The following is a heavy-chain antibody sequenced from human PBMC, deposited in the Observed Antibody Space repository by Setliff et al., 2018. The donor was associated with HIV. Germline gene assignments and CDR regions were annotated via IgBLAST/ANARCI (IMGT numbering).Heavy chain of an antibody. CDR3: ARVRLYNTALDY. CDR1: GFTFSSYW. J-gene: IGHJ4*02. Sequence: AGGSLRLSCAASGFTFSSYWMHWVRQAPGKGLVWVSRIKSDENSITYADSVKGRFTLSRDTSKNTLFLQMNSLRPEDTAVYYCARVRLYNTALDYWGQGTLVTVSS. V-gene: IGHV3-74*01. CDR2: IKSDENSI. D-gene: IGHD3-3*01.